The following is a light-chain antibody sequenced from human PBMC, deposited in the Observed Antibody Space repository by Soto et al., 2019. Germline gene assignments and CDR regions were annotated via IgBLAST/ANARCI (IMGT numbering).Light chain of an antibody. V-gene: IGKV3-11*01. J-gene: IGKJ4*01. CDR2: DAS. CDR1: QSVSSF. CDR3: QQRSNWLS. Sequence: EIELTQSPATLSLSPGERATLSCRASQSVSSFLAWYQQKPGQAPRLLIYDASNRATGIPARFSGSGSGTDFTLTISSLEPDDFAVYYCQQRSNWLSFGGGTKVEIK.